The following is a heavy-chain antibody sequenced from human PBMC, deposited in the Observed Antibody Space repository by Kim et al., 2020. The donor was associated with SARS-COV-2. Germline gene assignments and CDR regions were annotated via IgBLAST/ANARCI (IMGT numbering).Heavy chain of an antibody. D-gene: IGHD3-10*01. J-gene: IGHJ4*02. Sequence: FTISRDNSKNTLYLQMNSLRAEDTAVYYCAKDNRKDYYGSGSYPTPFWDYWGQGTLVTVSS. V-gene: IGHV3-30*02. CDR3: AKDNRKDYYGSGSYPTPFWDY.